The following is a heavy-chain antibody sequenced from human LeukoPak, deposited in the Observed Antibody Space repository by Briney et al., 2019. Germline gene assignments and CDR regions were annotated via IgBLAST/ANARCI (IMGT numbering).Heavy chain of an antibody. D-gene: IGHD2-21*02. Sequence: AASVKVSCKASGYTFTSYYMHWVRQAPGQGLEWMGIINPSGGSTSYAQKFQGRVTMTRDTSTSTVYMELGSLRSEDTAVYYCARDYCGGDCYSYWFDPWGQGTLVTVSS. CDR1: GYTFTSYY. CDR3: ARDYCGGDCYSYWFDP. J-gene: IGHJ5*02. V-gene: IGHV1-46*01. CDR2: INPSGGST.